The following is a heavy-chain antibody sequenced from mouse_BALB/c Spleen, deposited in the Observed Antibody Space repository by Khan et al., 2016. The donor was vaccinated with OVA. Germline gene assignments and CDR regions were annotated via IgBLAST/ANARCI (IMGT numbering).Heavy chain of an antibody. CDR1: GFTFSSYG. CDR2: TTSGGSYT. D-gene: IGHD2-1*01. V-gene: IGHV5-6*01. Sequence: EVELVESGGDLVKPGGSLKLSCAASGFTFSSYGMSWVRPTPDKRLEWVATTTSGGSYTYYPDSVKGRFTISRDNAKNTLYLQMTSLKSEDTSMYYCARLGNSWGQGTRVTGSA. J-gene: IGHJ3*01. CDR3: ARLGNS.